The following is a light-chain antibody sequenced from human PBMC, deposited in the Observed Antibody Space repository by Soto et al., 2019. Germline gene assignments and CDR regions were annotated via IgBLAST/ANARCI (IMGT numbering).Light chain of an antibody. J-gene: IGKJ4*01. CDR2: DAS. CDR1: QSVNNNF. Sequence: ESVLTQSPGTLSLSPGERATLSCRASQSVNNNFLAWYQQKPGQAPRLLIYDASSRATGIPDRFSGSGSGTDFTLTISRLEPEDFAVYSCQQSVTSPLTFGGGTKVEIK. V-gene: IGKV3-20*01. CDR3: QQSVTSPLT.